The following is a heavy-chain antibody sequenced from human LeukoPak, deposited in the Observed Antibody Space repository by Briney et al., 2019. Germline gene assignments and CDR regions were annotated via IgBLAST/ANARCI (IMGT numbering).Heavy chain of an antibody. V-gene: IGHV3-30*04. CDR2: ISYDGSNK. Sequence: PGGSLRLSCAASGFTFSSYAMHWVRQAPGKGLEWVAVISYDGSNKYYADSVKGRFTISRDNSKNTLYLQMNSLRAEDTAVYYCARAGPRYCSSTSCYGGRFGYFDYWGQGTLVTVSS. CDR1: GFTFSSYA. J-gene: IGHJ4*02. D-gene: IGHD2-2*01. CDR3: ARAGPRYCSSTSCYGGRFGYFDY.